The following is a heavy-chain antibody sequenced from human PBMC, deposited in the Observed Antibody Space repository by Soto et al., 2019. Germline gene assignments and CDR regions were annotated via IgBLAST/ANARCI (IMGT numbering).Heavy chain of an antibody. CDR2: IIPIFGTA. V-gene: IGHV1-69*13. D-gene: IGHD6-6*01. J-gene: IGHJ1*01. CDR3: ARAGPRGAARRGYFQH. Sequence: ASVKVSCKASGGTFSSYAISWVRQAPGQGLEWMGGIIPIFGTANYAQKFQGRVTITADESTSTAYMELSSLRSEDTAVYYCARAGPRGAARRGYFQHWGQGTLVTV. CDR1: GGTFSSYA.